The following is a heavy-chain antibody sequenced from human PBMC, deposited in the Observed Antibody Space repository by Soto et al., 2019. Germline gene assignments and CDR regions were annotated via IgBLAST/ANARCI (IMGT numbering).Heavy chain of an antibody. D-gene: IGHD1-1*01. Sequence: AGGSLRLSCAASGFTFSNYGFHWLRQAPGKGLEWVGVIWYDGSKKYYVDSVRGRFTISRDNSKDTLYLQMDSLRVEDTAVYYCARDPGTNWDPPFDYWGQGTLVTVSS. J-gene: IGHJ4*02. V-gene: IGHV3-33*01. CDR3: ARDPGTNWDPPFDY. CDR1: GFTFSNYG. CDR2: IWYDGSKK.